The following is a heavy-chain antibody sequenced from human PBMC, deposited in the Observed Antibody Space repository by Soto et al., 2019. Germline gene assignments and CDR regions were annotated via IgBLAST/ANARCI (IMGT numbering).Heavy chain of an antibody. D-gene: IGHD3-10*01. CDR2: IYATTTGST. V-gene: IGHV4-4*07. CDR3: ARNPSGMLTDSYYLDS. J-gene: IGHJ4*02. CDR1: DGSIGGYY. Sequence: ETLSRTCTVSDGSIGGYYWNLIRHPAWNGLEWIGRIYATTTGSTNYNPSLKGRVTMSIDTSKKQFSLKLTSVTAADTALYYCARNPSGMLTDSYYLDSWGRGILVTVSS.